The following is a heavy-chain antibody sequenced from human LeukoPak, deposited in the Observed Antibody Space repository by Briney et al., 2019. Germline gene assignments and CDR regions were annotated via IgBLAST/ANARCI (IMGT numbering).Heavy chain of an antibody. CDR2: IDYSGST. CDR3: ARDEGDY. Sequence: SQTLSLSCTVSGGTINSGGNHWGWNPQRPGKGLEWIEYIDYSGSTYYNPSLKSRVTMSVDTSKKQDSLKLSSVTAADTAVYYCARDEGDYWGQGTLVTVSS. CDR1: GGTINSGGNH. V-gene: IGHV4-31*03. J-gene: IGHJ4*02.